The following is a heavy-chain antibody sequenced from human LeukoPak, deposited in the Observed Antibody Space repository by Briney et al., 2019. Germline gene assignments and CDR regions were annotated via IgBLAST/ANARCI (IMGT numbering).Heavy chain of an antibody. J-gene: IGHJ4*02. V-gene: IGHV3-21*01. CDR3: ASNLGCCSSTSCHGEDY. CDR2: ISSSSSYI. Sequence: GGSLRLSCAASGFTFSSYSMNWVRQAPGKGLEWVSSISSSSSYIYYADSVKGRFTISRDNAKNSLYLQMNSLRAEDTAVYYCASNLGCCSSTSCHGEDYWGQGTLVTVSS. CDR1: GFTFSSYS. D-gene: IGHD2-2*01.